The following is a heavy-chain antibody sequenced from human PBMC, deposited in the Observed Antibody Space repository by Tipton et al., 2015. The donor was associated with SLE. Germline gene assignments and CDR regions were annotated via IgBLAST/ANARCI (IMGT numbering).Heavy chain of an antibody. CDR3: ARVTFGGVIAADY. D-gene: IGHD3-16*02. CDR1: GYSISSGYY. J-gene: IGHJ4*02. V-gene: IGHV4-38-2*01. Sequence: GLVKPSETLSLTCAVSGYSISSGYYWGWIRQPPGKGLEWIGSIYHSGSTYYNPSLKSRVTISVDTSKNQFSLKLSSVTAADTAVYYCARVTFGGVIAADYWGQGTLVTVSS. CDR2: IYHSGST.